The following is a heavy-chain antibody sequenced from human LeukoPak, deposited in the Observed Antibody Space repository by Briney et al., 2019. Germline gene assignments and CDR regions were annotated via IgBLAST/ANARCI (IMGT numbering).Heavy chain of an antibody. CDR1: GFTFSSYS. D-gene: IGHD3-10*01. V-gene: IGHV3-21*04. Sequence: GGSLRLSCAASGFTFSSYSMNWVRQAPGKGLEWVSSISSSSSYIYYADSVKGRFTISRDNSKNTLYLQMNSLRAEDTAVYYCAKDLDYYGSGSDFDYWGQGTLVTVSS. CDR2: ISSSSSYI. CDR3: AKDLDYYGSGSDFDY. J-gene: IGHJ4*02.